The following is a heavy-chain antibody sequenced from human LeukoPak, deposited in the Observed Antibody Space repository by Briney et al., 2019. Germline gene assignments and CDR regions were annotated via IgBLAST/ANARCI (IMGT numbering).Heavy chain of an antibody. V-gene: IGHV3-30*03. D-gene: IGHD3-22*01. CDR3: ARDLEYYDSSGYFDY. Sequence: GGSLRLSCAASGFTFSDHYMDWVRQAPGKGLEWVAVISYDGSNKYYADSVKGRFTISRDNSKNTLYLQMNSLRAEDTAVYYCARDLEYYDSSGYFDYWGQGTLVTVSS. J-gene: IGHJ4*02. CDR2: ISYDGSNK. CDR1: GFTFSDHY.